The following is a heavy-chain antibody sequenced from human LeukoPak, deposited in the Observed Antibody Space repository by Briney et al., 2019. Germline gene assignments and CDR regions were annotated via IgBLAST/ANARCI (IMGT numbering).Heavy chain of an antibody. D-gene: IGHD4-17*01. Sequence: GGSLRLSCAASGFTFSSYAMHWVRQAPGKGLEWVAVISYDGGNKYYADSVKGRFTISRDNSKNTLYLQMNSLRAEDTAVYYCARVDYDYGVDYWGQGTLVTVSS. V-gene: IGHV3-30*01. CDR3: ARVDYDYGVDY. CDR2: ISYDGGNK. CDR1: GFTFSSYA. J-gene: IGHJ4*02.